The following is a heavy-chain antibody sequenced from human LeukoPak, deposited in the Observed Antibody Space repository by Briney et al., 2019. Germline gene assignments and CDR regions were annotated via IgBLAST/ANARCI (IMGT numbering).Heavy chain of an antibody. Sequence: GGSLRLSCIASGFTSSSQELTWVRQAPGKGLEWVSTITPGSTYTKYADSVAGRFTISRDDSKNTLYLQMHSQRAEDTAVYYCAKHYVRGLAVANTDYWGQGALVTVSS. CDR1: GFTSSSQE. D-gene: IGHD6-19*01. J-gene: IGHJ4*02. CDR3: AKHYVRGLAVANTDY. CDR2: ITPGSTYT. V-gene: IGHV3-23*01.